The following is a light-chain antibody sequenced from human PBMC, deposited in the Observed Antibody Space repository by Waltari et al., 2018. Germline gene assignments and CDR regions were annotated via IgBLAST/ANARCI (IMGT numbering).Light chain of an antibody. J-gene: IGKJ2*01. CDR2: GAS. CDR3: QQYNDWPQT. V-gene: IGKV3-15*01. CDR1: QSVSGN. Sequence: IVMTQSPATLSVSPRERVTLSCRASQSVSGNLAWYQQKPGQAPRLLMYGASPRAAGVPTRFSGSGSGTEFTVTISSLQSEDFAVYYCQQYNDWPQTFGQGTKLETK.